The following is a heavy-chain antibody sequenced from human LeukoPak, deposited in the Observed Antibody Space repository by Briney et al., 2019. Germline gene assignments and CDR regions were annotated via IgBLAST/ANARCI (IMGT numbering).Heavy chain of an antibody. Sequence: GASVKVSCKASGYTFTSYYMHWVRQAPGQGLEWMGIINPSGGSTSYAQKFQGRVTMTRDTSTSTVYMELSSLRSEDMAVYYCSSCSSTSCTDYRGQGTLVTVSS. CDR2: INPSGGST. CDR1: GYTFTSYY. D-gene: IGHD2-2*01. CDR3: SSCSSTSCTDY. V-gene: IGHV1-46*01. J-gene: IGHJ4*02.